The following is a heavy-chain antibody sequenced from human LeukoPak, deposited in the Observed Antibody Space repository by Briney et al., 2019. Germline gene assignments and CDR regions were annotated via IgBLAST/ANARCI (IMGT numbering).Heavy chain of an antibody. CDR2: IDNSGT. V-gene: IGHV3-53*01. CDR3: AKTSTGYYYF. J-gene: IGHJ4*02. Sequence: GGSLRLSCAASGFTVSSNYMSWVRQAPGKGLEWVSAIDNSGTYYADSVKGRFTISTDNPKNTVYLQMNSLRAEDTAVYYCAKTSTGYYYFWGLGTLVTVSS. D-gene: IGHD3-22*01. CDR1: GFTVSSNY.